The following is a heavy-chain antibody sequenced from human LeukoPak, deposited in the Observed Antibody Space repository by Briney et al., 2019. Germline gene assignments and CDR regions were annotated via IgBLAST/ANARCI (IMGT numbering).Heavy chain of an antibody. D-gene: IGHD2-2*01. J-gene: IGHJ6*02. CDR1: GGSISSGGYY. CDR2: IYYSGST. CDR3: AGTRYCSSASCGSYGMDV. V-gene: IGHV4-31*03. Sequence: SETLSLTCTVSGGSISSGGYYWSWIRQHPGKGLEWIGYIYYSGSTYYNPSLKSRVTISVDTSRSQFSLKLSSVTAADTAVYYCAGTRYCSSASCGSYGMDVWGQGTTVTVSS.